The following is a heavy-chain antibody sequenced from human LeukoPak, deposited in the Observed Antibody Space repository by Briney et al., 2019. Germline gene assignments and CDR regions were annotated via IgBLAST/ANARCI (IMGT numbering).Heavy chain of an antibody. CDR3: ARAIAEAGTDS. V-gene: IGHV1-46*01. CDR2: INPSGGST. Sequence: GASVKVSCKASGYTFTSYYMHWVRQAPGQGLEWMGIINPSGGSTSYAQKFQGRVTMTRDMSTSTVYMELSSLRSEDTAVYYCARAIAEAGTDSWGQGTLVTVSS. D-gene: IGHD6-19*01. J-gene: IGHJ4*02. CDR1: GYTFTSYY.